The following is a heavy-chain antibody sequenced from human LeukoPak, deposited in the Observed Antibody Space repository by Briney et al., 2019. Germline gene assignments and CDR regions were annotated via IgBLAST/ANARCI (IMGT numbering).Heavy chain of an antibody. D-gene: IGHD7-27*01. CDR2: ISDSGSP. V-gene: IGHV4-4*09. J-gene: IGHJ5*02. CDR3: VRYPLGREVWFDP. CDR1: GDSSSPFY. Sequence: SETLSLTCSVSGDSSSPFYCNWIRQSPGKGLEWIGYISDSGSPNFHPSLKGRVTTSVDASKRQFSLRLTSVTAADTAVYYCVRYPLGREVWFDPWGQGILVTVSS.